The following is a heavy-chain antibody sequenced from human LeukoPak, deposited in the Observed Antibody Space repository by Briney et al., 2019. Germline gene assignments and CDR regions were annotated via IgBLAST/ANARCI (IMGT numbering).Heavy chain of an antibody. CDR1: GGSINSGGYS. CDR3: ARGVITTNWFDP. D-gene: IGHD3-3*01. Sequence: SETLSLTCAVSGGSINSGGYSWSWIRQPPGTGLEWIGYIYHSGSTYYNPSLKSRVTISVDRSKNQFSLKLSSVTAADTAVYYCARGVITTNWFDPWGQGTLVTVSS. V-gene: IGHV4-30-2*01. J-gene: IGHJ5*02. CDR2: IYHSGST.